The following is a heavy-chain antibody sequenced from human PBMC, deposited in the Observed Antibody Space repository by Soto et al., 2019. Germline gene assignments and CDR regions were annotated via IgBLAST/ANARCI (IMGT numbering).Heavy chain of an antibody. CDR1: GGSISSGDYY. V-gene: IGHV4-30-4*01. CDR2: IYYSGST. D-gene: IGHD2-21*01. J-gene: IGHJ4*02. Sequence: TLSLTCAVSGGSISSGDYYWSWIRQPPGKGLEWIGYIYYSGSTYYNPSLKSRVTISVDTSKNQFSLKLSSVTAADTAVYYCARVRIPRDFDYWGQGTLVTVSS. CDR3: ARVRIPRDFDY.